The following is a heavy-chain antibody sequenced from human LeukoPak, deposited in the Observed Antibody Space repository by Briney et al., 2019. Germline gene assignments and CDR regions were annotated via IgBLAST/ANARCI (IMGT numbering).Heavy chain of an antibody. D-gene: IGHD6-19*01. J-gene: IGHJ4*01. CDR2: IHTSGST. V-gene: IGHV4-4*07. CDR1: GGSISTYY. CDR3: AGRGLSTGWTFDY. Sequence: SETLSLTCSVSGGSISTYYWSWIRQPAGKGLEWIAQIHTSGSTNFNPSLKSRVSISMDTPNNQFSLMISSVTAADPAIYYCAGRGLSTGWTFDYWGHGTLVTVSS.